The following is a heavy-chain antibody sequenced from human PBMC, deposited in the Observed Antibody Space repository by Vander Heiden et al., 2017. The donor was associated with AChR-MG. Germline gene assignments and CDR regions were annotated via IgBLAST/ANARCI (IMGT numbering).Heavy chain of an antibody. V-gene: IGHV3-11*01. D-gene: IGHD6-13*01. CDR2: ISSSGITT. CDR3: AREGQQLDNWYFDL. CDR1: GFTFSYHY. Sequence: QVQLEESGGGLVKPGGSLRLSCPASGFTFSYHYMSWIRQAPGKGLEWVSYISSSGITTYYADSVKGRFTISRDSAKNSLYLQMNSLRADDTAVYYCAREGQQLDNWYFDLWGRGTLVTVSS. J-gene: IGHJ2*01.